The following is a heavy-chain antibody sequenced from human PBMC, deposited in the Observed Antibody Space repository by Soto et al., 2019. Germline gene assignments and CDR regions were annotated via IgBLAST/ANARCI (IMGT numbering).Heavy chain of an antibody. J-gene: IGHJ6*02. V-gene: IGHV3-30*03. CDR3: ASHYDSSGYYGYYYYGMDV. D-gene: IGHD3-22*01. CDR1: GCTFSSYG. Sequence: QVQLVESGGGVVQPGRSLRLSCEASGCTFSSYGMHWVRQAPGKGPEWVAVISYDGSNKYYADSVKGRFTISRDNSKNTLYLQMNSLRAEDTAVYYCASHYDSSGYYGYYYYGMDVWDQGTTVTVSS. CDR2: ISYDGSNK.